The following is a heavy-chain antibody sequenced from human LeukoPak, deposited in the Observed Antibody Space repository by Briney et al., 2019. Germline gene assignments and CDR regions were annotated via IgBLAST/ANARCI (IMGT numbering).Heavy chain of an antibody. CDR3: ARYGYSYGYWFDP. CDR1: GDSFSSGGHY. D-gene: IGHD5-18*01. Sequence: SETLSLTCTVSGDSFSSGGHYWGWIRQPPGKGLEWIGNIYYSGSTYSNPSLKSRVTISVDTSKNQFSLKLSSVTAADTAVYYCARYGYSYGYWFDPWGQGTLVTVSS. J-gene: IGHJ5*02. CDR2: IYYSGST. V-gene: IGHV4-39*01.